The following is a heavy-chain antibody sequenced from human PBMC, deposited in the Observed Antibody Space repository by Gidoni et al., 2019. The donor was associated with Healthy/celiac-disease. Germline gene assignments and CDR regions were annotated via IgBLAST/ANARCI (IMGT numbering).Heavy chain of an antibody. D-gene: IGHD5-12*01. Sequence: EVQLVESGGGLVQPGGSLRPSCAASGFTFDDYASHWVRQAPGKGLEWVSGISWNSGSIGYEDSVKGRFTISRDNAKNSMYLQMNSLRAEDTALYYCAKEKFALGDGYKFFDYWGQGTLVTVSS. V-gene: IGHV3-9*01. J-gene: IGHJ4*02. CDR3: AKEKFALGDGYKFFDY. CDR2: ISWNSGSI. CDR1: GFTFDDYA.